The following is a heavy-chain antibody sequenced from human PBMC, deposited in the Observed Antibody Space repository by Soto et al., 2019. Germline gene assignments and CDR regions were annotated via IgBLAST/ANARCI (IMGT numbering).Heavy chain of an antibody. D-gene: IGHD3-16*01. CDR3: ARGSLGSNPHFDY. V-gene: IGHV1-46*01. Sequence: ASVKVSCKASGYTFTSYYMHWVRQAPGQGLEWMGIINPSGGSTSYAQKFQGRVTISVDTSKNQFSLKLSSVTAADTAVYYCARGSLGSNPHFDYWGQGTLVTVSS. CDR2: INPSGGST. CDR1: GYTFTSYY. J-gene: IGHJ4*02.